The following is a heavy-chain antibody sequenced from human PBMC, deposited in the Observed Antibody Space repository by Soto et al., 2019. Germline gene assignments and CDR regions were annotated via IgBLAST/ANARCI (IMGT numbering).Heavy chain of an antibody. V-gene: IGHV6-1*01. J-gene: IGHJ5*02. CDR1: GESVSSNSAA. CDR3: ARGYSSSWYLFDWFDP. CDR2: TYYRSKWYN. Sequence: QTLSLTCDISGESVSSNSAAWNWIRQSPSRGLEWLGRTYYRSKWYNDYAVSVKSRITINPDTSKNQFSLQLNSVTPEDTAVYYCARGYSSSWYLFDWFDPWGQGTLVTVSS. D-gene: IGHD6-13*01.